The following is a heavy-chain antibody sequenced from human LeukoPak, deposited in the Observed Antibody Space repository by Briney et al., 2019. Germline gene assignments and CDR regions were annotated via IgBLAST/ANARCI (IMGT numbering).Heavy chain of an antibody. J-gene: IGHJ3*02. D-gene: IGHD6-19*01. CDR2: INHSGST. CDR1: GGSFSGYY. CDR3: ASKGIAVAGTAFDI. V-gene: IGHV4-34*01. Sequence: SETLSLTCAVYGGSFSGYYWSWIRQPPGKGLEWIGEINHSGSTNYNPSLKSRVTISVDTSKNQFSLKLSSVTAADTAVYYCASKGIAVAGTAFDIWGQGIMVTVPS.